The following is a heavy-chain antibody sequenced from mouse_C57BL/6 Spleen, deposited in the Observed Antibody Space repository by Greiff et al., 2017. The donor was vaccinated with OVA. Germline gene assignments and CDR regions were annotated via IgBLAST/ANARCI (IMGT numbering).Heavy chain of an antibody. CDR3: AGGREFDY. Sequence: VKLVESGAELVKPGASVKISCKASGYAFSSYWMNWVKQRPGTGLEWIGQLYPGDGDTNYNGKFKGTATLTADKSASTAYMQLSSRTSEDSAVYFCAGGREFDYWGQGTTLTVSS. V-gene: IGHV1-80*01. J-gene: IGHJ2*01. CDR2: LYPGDGDT. CDR1: GYAFSSYW.